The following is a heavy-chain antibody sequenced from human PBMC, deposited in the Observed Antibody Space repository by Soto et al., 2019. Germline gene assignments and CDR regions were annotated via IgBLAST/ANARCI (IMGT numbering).Heavy chain of an antibody. CDR1: GGSVSSRGFY. Sequence: SETLSLTCTVSGGSVSSRGFYWSWVRQVSGRGLEWIGYIYSSGATYYNSSLKSRVTITIDKSKDQFSLELRSVTAADTAVYYCARSNVIVEPTGVNWFNPWGQGTLVTVSS. J-gene: IGHJ5*02. CDR3: ARSNVIVEPTGVNWFNP. V-gene: IGHV4-31*03. CDR2: IYSSGAT. D-gene: IGHD1-26*01.